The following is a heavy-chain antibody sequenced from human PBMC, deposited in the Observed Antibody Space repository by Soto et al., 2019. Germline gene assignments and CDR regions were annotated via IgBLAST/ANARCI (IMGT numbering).Heavy chain of an antibody. CDR3: ARSPGYSASWGYFYYGMKF. D-gene: IGHD6-13*01. CDR1: GYTFTNYG. CDR2: INTYHGNT. V-gene: IGHV1-18*01. J-gene: IGHJ6*02. Sequence: QVQLVQSGAELKKPGASVKVSCKASGYTFTNYGISWVRQAPGQGLEWMGWINTYHGNTKYAQKLQGRVTMTKDTSTSTAYMELTSLRSDDTAVYYCARSPGYSASWGYFYYGMKFWGQGTTVIASS.